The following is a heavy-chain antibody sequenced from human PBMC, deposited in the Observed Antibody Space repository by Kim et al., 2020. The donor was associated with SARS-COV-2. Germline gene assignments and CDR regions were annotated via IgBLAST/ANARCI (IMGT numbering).Heavy chain of an antibody. J-gene: IGHJ4*02. D-gene: IGHD6-13*01. V-gene: IGHV3-30*02. Sequence: SVKGRFTISRDNSKNTLYLQMNSLRAEDTAVYYCAKDFFLSSSWPHVPHYWGQGTLVTVSS. CDR3: AKDFFLSSSWPHVPHY.